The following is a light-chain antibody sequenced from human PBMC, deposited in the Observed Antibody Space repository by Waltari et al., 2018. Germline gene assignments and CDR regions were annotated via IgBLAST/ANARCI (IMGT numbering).Light chain of an antibody. CDR1: TSDVGNYEL. Sequence: QSALTQPASVSGTPGQSITISCTGTTSDVGNYELVTWYPHHPGKAPKLLICEVIKRPSGVSSRFSGSKSGSTASLTISGLQPEDEADYYCCSYAGLGTYVFGSGTKVTVL. CDR3: CSYAGLGTYV. V-gene: IGLV2-23*02. CDR2: EVI. J-gene: IGLJ1*01.